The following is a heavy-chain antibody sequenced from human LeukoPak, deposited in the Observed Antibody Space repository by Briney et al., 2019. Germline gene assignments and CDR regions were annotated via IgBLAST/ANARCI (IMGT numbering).Heavy chain of an antibody. CDR2: INPNSGGT. V-gene: IGHV1-2*02. Sequence: GASVKVSCKASGYTFTGYYMYWVRQAPGQGLEWMGWINPNSGGTNYAQKFQGRVTMTRDTSISTAYMELSRLRSDDTAVYYCARDWGWLQLVGLLDYWGQGTLVTVSS. D-gene: IGHD5-12*01. CDR1: GYTFTGYY. CDR3: ARDWGWLQLVGLLDY. J-gene: IGHJ4*02.